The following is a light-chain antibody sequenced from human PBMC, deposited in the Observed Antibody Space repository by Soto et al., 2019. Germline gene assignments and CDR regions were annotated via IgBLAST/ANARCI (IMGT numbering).Light chain of an antibody. Sequence: QSALTQPPSASGSPGQSVTISCTGSSSDVGRHKYVSWYQQHPGKAPKLLIFEVNKRPSGVPDRFSASTSGITASLTVSGRQPEDEAAYYCSSYTDTDNFVIFGGGTKVTVL. J-gene: IGLJ2*01. CDR3: SSYTDTDNFVI. CDR1: SSDVGRHKY. CDR2: EVN. V-gene: IGLV2-8*01.